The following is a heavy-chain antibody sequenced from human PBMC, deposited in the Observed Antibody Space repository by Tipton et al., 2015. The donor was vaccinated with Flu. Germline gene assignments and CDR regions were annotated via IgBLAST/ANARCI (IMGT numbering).Heavy chain of an antibody. CDR2: IYTSGST. J-gene: IGHJ5*02. V-gene: IGHV4-4*07. CDR3: ARAEVAAGTQFVSSFDP. D-gene: IGHD6-13*01. CDR1: GGSISSYY. Sequence: TLSLTCTVSGGSISSYYWSWIRQPAGKGLEWIGRIYTSGSTNYNPSLKSRVTMSVDTSKNQFSLKLSSVTAADTAVYYCARAEVAAGTQFVSSFDPWGQGTLVTVSS.